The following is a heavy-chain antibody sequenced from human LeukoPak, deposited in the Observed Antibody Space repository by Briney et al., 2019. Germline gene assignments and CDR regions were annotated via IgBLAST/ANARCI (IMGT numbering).Heavy chain of an antibody. Sequence: SETLSLTCTVSGGSVSSGSYYWSWIRQPPGKGLEWIGYIYYSGSTNYNPSLKSRVTISVDTSKNQFSLKLSSVTAADTAVYYCARAKSGVVTSVDAFDIWGQGTMVTVSS. CDR2: IYYSGST. CDR1: GGSVSSGSYY. V-gene: IGHV4-61*01. D-gene: IGHD2-21*02. J-gene: IGHJ3*02. CDR3: ARAKSGVVTSVDAFDI.